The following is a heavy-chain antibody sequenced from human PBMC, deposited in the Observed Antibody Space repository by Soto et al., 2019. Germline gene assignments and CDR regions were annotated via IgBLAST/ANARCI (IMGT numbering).Heavy chain of an antibody. J-gene: IGHJ6*02. D-gene: IGHD5-12*01. CDR1: GGSISSSSHY. V-gene: IGHV4-39*01. CDR3: ASHSPDIVGTRGTDV. Sequence: SETLSLTCSVSGGSISSSSHYWDWIRQPPGKGLEWIGNVYFSGSTYYNPSLKTRVTISVDTSKNQFSLKLTSVTATDTAVYYCASHSPDIVGTRGTDVWGQGTTVTVSS. CDR2: VYFSGST.